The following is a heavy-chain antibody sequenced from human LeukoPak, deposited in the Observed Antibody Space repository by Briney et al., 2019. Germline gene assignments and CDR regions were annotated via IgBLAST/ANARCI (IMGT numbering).Heavy chain of an antibody. V-gene: IGHV3-66*02. J-gene: IGHJ4*02. CDR2: IYSGGST. Sequence: GGXLRLSCAASGFTFSSNYMSWVRQAPGKGLEWVSVIYSGGSTYYADTVKGRFTISRDNSKYTLYLQMNSLRAEDTAVYYCARGRRSGWYVYFDYWGQGTLVTVSS. CDR1: GFTFSSNY. D-gene: IGHD6-19*01. CDR3: ARGRRSGWYVYFDY.